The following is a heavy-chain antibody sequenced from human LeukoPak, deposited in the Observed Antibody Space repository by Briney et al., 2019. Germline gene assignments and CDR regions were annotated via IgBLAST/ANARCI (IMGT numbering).Heavy chain of an antibody. CDR2: INPNSGGT. CDR1: GYTFTGYY. CDR3: ARDGLDLRVTVTTHWFDP. V-gene: IGHV1-2*02. D-gene: IGHD4-11*01. Sequence: ASVKVSCKASGYTFTGYYMHWVRQAPGQGLEWMGWINPNSGGTNYAQKSQGRVTMTRDTSISTAYMELSRLRSDDTAVYYCARDGLDLRVTVTTHWFDPWGQGTLVTVSS. J-gene: IGHJ5*02.